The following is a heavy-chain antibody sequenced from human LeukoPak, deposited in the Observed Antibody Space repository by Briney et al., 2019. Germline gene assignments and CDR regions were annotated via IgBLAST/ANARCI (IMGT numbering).Heavy chain of an antibody. Sequence: GRSLRLSCAASGFTFSSYAMHWVRQAPGKGLEWVAVISYDGSNKCYADSVKGRFTISRDNSKNTLYLQMNSLRAEDTAVYYCARDRIKYYYGSGSYYNPLYYYGMDVWGKGTTVTVSS. J-gene: IGHJ6*04. CDR3: ARDRIKYYYGSGSYYNPLYYYGMDV. CDR1: GFTFSSYA. D-gene: IGHD3-10*01. CDR2: ISYDGSNK. V-gene: IGHV3-30*04.